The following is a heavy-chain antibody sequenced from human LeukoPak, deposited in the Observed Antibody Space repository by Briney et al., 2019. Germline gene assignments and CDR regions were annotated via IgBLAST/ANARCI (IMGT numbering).Heavy chain of an antibody. Sequence: GGSLRLPCAASGFTFSSYAMSWVRQAPGKGLEWVSAISGSGGSTYYADSVKGRFTISRDNSKNTLYLQMNSLRAEDTTVYYRAKDPYGDYFYYWGQGTLVTVSS. CDR1: GFTFSSYA. D-gene: IGHD4-17*01. CDR2: ISGSGGST. J-gene: IGHJ4*02. CDR3: AKDPYGDYFYY. V-gene: IGHV3-23*01.